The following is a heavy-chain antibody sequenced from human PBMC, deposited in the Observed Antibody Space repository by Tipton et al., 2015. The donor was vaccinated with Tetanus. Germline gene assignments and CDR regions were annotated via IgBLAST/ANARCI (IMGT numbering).Heavy chain of an antibody. CDR2: VYYNGNT. CDR1: GGSLNSGTFY. Sequence: TLSLTCTVSGGSLNSGTFYWDWIRQPPGKGLEWIGNVYYNGNTLENPSLKGRVTLSLDKSKNQFSLKLTSVTAADTAVYFCARSADNWFDPWGQGALVTASS. V-gene: IGHV4-39*01. CDR3: ARSADNWFDP. J-gene: IGHJ5*02.